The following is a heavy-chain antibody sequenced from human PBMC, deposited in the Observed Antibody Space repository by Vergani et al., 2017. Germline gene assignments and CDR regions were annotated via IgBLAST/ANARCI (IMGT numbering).Heavy chain of an antibody. CDR2: IRYDGSRR. CDR3: ARDRQVRGVLFDY. J-gene: IGHJ4*02. Sequence: QVQLVEWGGGVVQPGGSLRLSCTASGFIFSSHGMHWVRQAPGKGLEWVAFIRYDGSRRDYGESVKGRFTISRDNSKNTLYLQMNSLRAEETAVYYCARDRQVRGVLFDYWGQGTLVTVSS. D-gene: IGHD3-10*01. V-gene: IGHV3-30*02. CDR1: GFIFSSHG.